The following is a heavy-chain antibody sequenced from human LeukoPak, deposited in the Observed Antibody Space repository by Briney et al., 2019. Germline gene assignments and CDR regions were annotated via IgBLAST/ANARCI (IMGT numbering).Heavy chain of an antibody. CDR3: AKGRVVATTPDSPYYYYGMDV. J-gene: IGHJ6*02. Sequence: GGSLRLSCAASGFTFSSYAMSWVRQAPGKGLEWVSAISGSGGSTYYADSVKGRFTISRDNSKNTLYLHMTSLRAEDQAVYYCAKGRVVATTPDSPYYYYGMDVWGQGTTVTVSS. CDR1: GFTFSSYA. D-gene: IGHD5-12*01. CDR2: ISGSGGST. V-gene: IGHV3-23*01.